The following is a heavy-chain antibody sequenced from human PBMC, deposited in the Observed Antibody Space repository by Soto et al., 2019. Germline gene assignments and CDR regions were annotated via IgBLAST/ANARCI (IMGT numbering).Heavy chain of an antibody. CDR3: ARDMHAGFTHYFDP. Sequence: SETLSLTCSVSGGSVSSGGFSWSWIRQPLGKGLEWIGYIYPTGTTSHNPSLKSRVTISMDTSKNQLSLKFTSMTAADTAVYYCARDMHAGFTHYFDPWGQGTLVTVSS. V-gene: IGHV4-30-2*01. CDR2: IYPTGTT. D-gene: IGHD1-26*01. CDR1: GGSVSSGGFS. J-gene: IGHJ5*02.